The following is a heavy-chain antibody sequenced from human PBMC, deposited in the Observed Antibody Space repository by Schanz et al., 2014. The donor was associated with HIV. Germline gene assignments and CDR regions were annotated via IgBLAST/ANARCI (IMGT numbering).Heavy chain of an antibody. CDR1: GFSFDNYG. V-gene: IGHV3-23*04. J-gene: IGHJ4*02. Sequence: MQLVESGGGVVQPGRSLRLSCAASGFSFDNYGMHWVRQAPGKGLEWLSTLSGSGDRTYYADSVKGRVTISRDNSKNTLYLQMNSLRAEDTSVYYCARGFGRTYGLPDYWGQGTLVTVSS. CDR2: LSGSGDRT. CDR3: ARGFGRTYGLPDY. D-gene: IGHD3-10*01.